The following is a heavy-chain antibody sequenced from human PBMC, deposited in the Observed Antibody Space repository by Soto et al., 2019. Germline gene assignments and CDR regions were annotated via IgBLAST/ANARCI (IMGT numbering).Heavy chain of an antibody. CDR2: IYYSGIT. Sequence: QVQLQESGPGLVKPSETLSLTCTVSGGSVSTYYWTWIRQPPGKGLEWIAYIYYSGITNYNPSLKNRIALSLHPSQYQSPLKMDSVAAADTALYSCARAGIWFWSRLDYCGQGTLVAVSS. D-gene: IGHD2-8*02. J-gene: IGHJ4*02. CDR3: ARAGIWFWSRLDY. CDR1: GGSVSTYY. V-gene: IGHV4-59*02.